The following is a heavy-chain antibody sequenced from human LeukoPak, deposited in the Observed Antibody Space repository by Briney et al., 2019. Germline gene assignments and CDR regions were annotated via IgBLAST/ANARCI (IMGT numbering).Heavy chain of an antibody. V-gene: IGHV3-23*01. D-gene: IGHD1-26*01. CDR2: ISGSGDNT. CDR1: GFTFSSYA. Sequence: GGSLRLSCAASGFTFSSYAMSWVRQAPGKGLEWVSAISGSGDNTFYTDSVKGRFTISRDNSKNTLYLQMNSLRAEDTAVYYCARDPTSSGSYCYYWGQGTLVTVSS. J-gene: IGHJ4*02. CDR3: ARDPTSSGSYCYY.